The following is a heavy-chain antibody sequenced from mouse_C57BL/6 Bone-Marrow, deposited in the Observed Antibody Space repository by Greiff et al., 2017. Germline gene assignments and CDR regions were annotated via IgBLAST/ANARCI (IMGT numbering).Heavy chain of an antibody. V-gene: IGHV2-2*01. CDR1: GFSLTSYG. CDR3: ARAYGSSYAY. Sequence: QVQLQQSGPGLVQPSQSLSITCTVSGFSLTSYGVHWVRQSPGKGLEWLGVIWSGGSTDYNAAFISSLNISKDNSKSQVFFKMNSLQAVDTAIYYCARAYGSSYAYWGQGTLVTVSA. J-gene: IGHJ3*01. D-gene: IGHD1-1*01. CDR2: IWSGGST.